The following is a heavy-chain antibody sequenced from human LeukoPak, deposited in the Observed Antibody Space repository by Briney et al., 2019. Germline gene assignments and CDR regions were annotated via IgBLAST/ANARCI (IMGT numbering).Heavy chain of an antibody. Sequence: SETLSLTCAVSGYSISSGYYWGWIRQPPGKGLEWIGSIYHSGSTYYNPSLKSRVTMSVDTSKNQFSLKLSSVTAADTAVYYCARELGGNWFDPWGQGTLVTVSS. D-gene: IGHD2-15*01. CDR1: GYSISSGYY. CDR3: ARELGGNWFDP. CDR2: IYHSGST. J-gene: IGHJ5*02. V-gene: IGHV4-38-2*02.